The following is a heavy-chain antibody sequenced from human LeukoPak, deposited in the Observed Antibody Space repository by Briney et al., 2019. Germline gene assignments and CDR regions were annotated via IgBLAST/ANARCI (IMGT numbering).Heavy chain of an antibody. CDR3: ARGRRVRIAYAADGFDP. Sequence: SETLSLTCAVHGGSFSGYYWSWIRQPPGKGLEWFGEINHSGSTNYNPSLKSRVTISVDTSKNQFSLKLSSVTAADTAVYYCARGRRVRIAYAADGFDPWGQGTLVTVSS. J-gene: IGHJ5*02. CDR2: INHSGST. D-gene: IGHD2-8*01. V-gene: IGHV4-34*01. CDR1: GGSFSGYY.